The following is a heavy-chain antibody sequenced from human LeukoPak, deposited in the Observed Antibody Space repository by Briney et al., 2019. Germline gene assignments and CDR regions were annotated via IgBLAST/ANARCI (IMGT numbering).Heavy chain of an antibody. CDR3: ARDGLYYDSSGYYFLLDY. D-gene: IGHD3-22*01. Sequence: GASVKVSCKASGYTFTSYAMHWVRQAPGQRLEWMGWINAGNGNTKYSQKFQGRVTITRDTSASTAYMELSSLRSEDTAVYYCARDGLYYDSSGYYFLLDYWGQGTLVTVSS. V-gene: IGHV1-3*01. CDR2: INAGNGNT. J-gene: IGHJ4*02. CDR1: GYTFTSYA.